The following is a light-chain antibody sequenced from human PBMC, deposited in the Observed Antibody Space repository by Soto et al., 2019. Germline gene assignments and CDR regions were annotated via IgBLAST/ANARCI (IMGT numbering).Light chain of an antibody. CDR3: QQYNYYSWT. CDR2: DAS. J-gene: IGKJ1*01. V-gene: IGKV1-5*01. CDR1: QTISSW. Sequence: DIHMTQSPSTLSASVGDRVTITCRASQTISSWLAWYQQKPGKAPKLLIYDASNLQSGIPSRFSGSGSGTEFTLTISSLQPDDFETYYCQQYNYYSWTFGQGTKVDIK.